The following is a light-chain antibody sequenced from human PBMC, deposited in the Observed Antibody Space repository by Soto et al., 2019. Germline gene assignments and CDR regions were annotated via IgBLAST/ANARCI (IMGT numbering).Light chain of an antibody. V-gene: IGLV4-69*01. CDR1: SGHSSYA. CDR2: LDSDGSH. CDR3: QTWGTGIHVV. Sequence: QLVLTQSPSASASLGASVKLTCTLSSGHSSYAIAWHKQQPEKGPRYLMKLDSDGSHTKGDAIPDRFSGSSSGAERYLTIASLQSEDEADYYCQTWGTGIHVVFGGGTKLTV. J-gene: IGLJ2*01.